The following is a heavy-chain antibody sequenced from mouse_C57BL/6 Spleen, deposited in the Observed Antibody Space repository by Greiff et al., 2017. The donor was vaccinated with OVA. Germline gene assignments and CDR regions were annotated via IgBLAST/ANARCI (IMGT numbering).Heavy chain of an antibody. Sequence: QVTLKESGPGILQPSQTLSLTCSFSGFSLSTFGMGVGWIRPPSGKGLEWLAHIWWDDAKYYNTALKSALPIAKDTSNNQVFRKNANVDTADTATYYGDRIEIYYDYDGYAMDYWGQGTSVTVSS. J-gene: IGHJ4*01. V-gene: IGHV8-8*01. CDR3: DRIEIYYDYDGYAMDY. CDR1: GFSLSTFGMG. D-gene: IGHD2-4*01. CDR2: IWWDDAK.